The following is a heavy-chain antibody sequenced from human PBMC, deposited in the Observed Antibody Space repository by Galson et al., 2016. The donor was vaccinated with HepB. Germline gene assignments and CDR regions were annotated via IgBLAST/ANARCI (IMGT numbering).Heavy chain of an antibody. V-gene: IGHV3-15*01. D-gene: IGHD2-15*01. CDR1: GFSFSYAW. Sequence: SLRLSCAGAGFSFSYAWMTWVRQAPGKGLEWVGRIKSKIDGGASEYAAPVKDRFIISRDDSKSTVYLKMNSLMSEDTAVYHCCRGKGGYYYYMDVWGKGTTVTVSS. J-gene: IGHJ6*03. CDR2: IKSKIDGGAS. CDR3: CRGKGGYYYYMDV.